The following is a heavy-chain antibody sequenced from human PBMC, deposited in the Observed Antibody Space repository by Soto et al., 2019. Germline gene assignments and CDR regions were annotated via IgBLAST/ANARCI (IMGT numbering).Heavy chain of an antibody. V-gene: IGHV3-23*01. Sequence: PGGSLRLSCAASGFTFSSYAMSWVRQAPGKGLEWVSAISGSGGSTNYADSVKGRFTISRDNSKNTLYLQMNSLRAEDTAVYYCAKEGRKYSTGWYIWDYDVFDIWGQGTMVTVSS. D-gene: IGHD2-8*02. CDR1: GFTFSSYA. J-gene: IGHJ3*02. CDR2: ISGSGGST. CDR3: AKEGRKYSTGWYIWDYDVFDI.